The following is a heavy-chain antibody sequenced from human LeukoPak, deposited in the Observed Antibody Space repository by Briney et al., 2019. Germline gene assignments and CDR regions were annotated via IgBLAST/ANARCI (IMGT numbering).Heavy chain of an antibody. CDR1: GFTFSSYA. CDR3: AREGTFYYMDV. CDR2: IKQDGSEK. Sequence: GGSLRLSCAASGFTFSSYAMSWVRQAPGKGLEWVANIKQDGSEKYYVDSVKGRFTISRDNAKNSLYLQMNSQRAEDTAVYCCAREGTFYYMDVWGKGTTVTVSS. D-gene: IGHD3-10*01. V-gene: IGHV3-7*01. J-gene: IGHJ6*03.